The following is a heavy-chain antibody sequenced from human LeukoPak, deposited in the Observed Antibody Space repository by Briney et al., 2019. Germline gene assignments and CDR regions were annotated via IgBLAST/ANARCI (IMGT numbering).Heavy chain of an antibody. Sequence: SETLSLTCTVSGGSISSYYWSWIRQPPGKGLEWIGYIYYSGSTNYNPSLKSRVTISVDTSKNQFSLKLSSVTAADTAVYYCARLRDCSSTSCSYGMDVWGQGTTVTVSS. D-gene: IGHD2-2*01. J-gene: IGHJ6*02. V-gene: IGHV4-59*01. CDR2: IYYSGST. CDR3: ARLRDCSSTSCSYGMDV. CDR1: GGSISSYY.